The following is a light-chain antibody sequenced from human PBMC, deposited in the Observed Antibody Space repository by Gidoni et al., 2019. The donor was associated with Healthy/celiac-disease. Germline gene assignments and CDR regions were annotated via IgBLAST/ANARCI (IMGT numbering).Light chain of an antibody. Sequence: EIVFTQSPGTLSLSPGERATLSCRASQSVSSSYLAWYQQKPGQAPRLLIYGASSRDTGIPDRFSGSGSGTDFTLTISRLEPEDFAVYYCQQYGSSPFTFGGGTKVEIK. J-gene: IGKJ4*01. CDR2: GAS. CDR1: QSVSSSY. V-gene: IGKV3-20*01. CDR3: QQYGSSPFT.